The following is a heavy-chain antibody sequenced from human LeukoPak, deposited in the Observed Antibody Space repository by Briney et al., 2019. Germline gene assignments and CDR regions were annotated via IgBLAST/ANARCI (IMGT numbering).Heavy chain of an antibody. J-gene: IGHJ3*02. D-gene: IGHD1-7*01. CDR2: ISGTGGST. Sequence: GGSLRLSCAASGFTFSSYAMSWVRQAPGKRLEWVSAISGTGGSTYYADSVKGRFTISRDNAKNTLYLQMNSLRAEDTAVYYCARDGGTTLLRAFDIWGQGKMITVSS. CDR3: ARDGGTTLLRAFDI. CDR1: GFTFSSYA. V-gene: IGHV3-23*01.